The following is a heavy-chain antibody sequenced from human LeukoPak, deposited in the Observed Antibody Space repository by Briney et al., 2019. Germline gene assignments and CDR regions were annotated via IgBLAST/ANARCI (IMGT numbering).Heavy chain of an antibody. V-gene: IGHV3-64D*06. J-gene: IGHJ6*02. Sequence: GVSLRRSYSASGFTFSSYAMHRVRQAPGKGLEYISALSSSGDSSYHADSVKGRLTISRDNSKNTVYLQMSSLRTEDTAVYYCVKNVGGDYYYYYGMDVWGQGTTVTVFS. D-gene: IGHD3-16*01. CDR2: LSSSGDSS. CDR1: GFTFSSYA. CDR3: VKNVGGDYYYYYGMDV.